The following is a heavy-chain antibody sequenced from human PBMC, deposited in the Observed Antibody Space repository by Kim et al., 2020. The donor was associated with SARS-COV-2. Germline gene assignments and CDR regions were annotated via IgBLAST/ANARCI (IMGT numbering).Heavy chain of an antibody. CDR3: ARLPWSGSTMIVVTY. CDR1: GYTFTSYY. CDR2: INPSGGST. D-gene: IGHD3-22*01. Sequence: ASVKVSCKASGYTFTSYYMHWVRQAPGQGLEWMGIINPSGGSTSYAQKFQGRVTMTRDTSTSTVYMELSSLRSEDTAVYYCARLPWSGSTMIVVTYWGQGTLVTVSS. J-gene: IGHJ4*02. V-gene: IGHV1-46*01.